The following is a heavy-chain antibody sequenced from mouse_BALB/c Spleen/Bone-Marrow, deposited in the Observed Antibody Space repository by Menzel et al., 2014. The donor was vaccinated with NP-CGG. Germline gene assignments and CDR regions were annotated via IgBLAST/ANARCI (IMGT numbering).Heavy chain of an antibody. Sequence: QVQLKDSGAELVRPGTSVKISCKASGYTFTNYWLGWVKQRPGHALEWIGDIYPGGGYTNYNEKFKGKATLTADTSSSTAYMQLSSLTSEDSAVYSCARRGTGVDYWGQGTTLTVSS. CDR2: IYPGGGYT. CDR1: GYTFTNYW. CDR3: ARRGTGVDY. V-gene: IGHV1-63*02. D-gene: IGHD4-1*01. J-gene: IGHJ2*01.